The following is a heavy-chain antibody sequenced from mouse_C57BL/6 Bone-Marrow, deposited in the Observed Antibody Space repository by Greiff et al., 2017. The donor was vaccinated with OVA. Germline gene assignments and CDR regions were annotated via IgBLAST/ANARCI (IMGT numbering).Heavy chain of an antibody. CDR1: GYTFTRYW. J-gene: IGHJ3*01. V-gene: IGHV1-50*01. CDR3: ASAVFAY. CDR2: IDPSDSYT. Sequence: QQSCKASGYTFTRYWMQWVKQRTGQGLEWIGEIDPSDSYTNYNQKFKGKATLTVDTSSSTAYMQLSSLTSEDSAVYYCASAVFAYWGQGTLVTVSA.